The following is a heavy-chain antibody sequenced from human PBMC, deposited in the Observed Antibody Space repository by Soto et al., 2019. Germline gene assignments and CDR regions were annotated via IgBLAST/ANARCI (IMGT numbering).Heavy chain of an antibody. J-gene: IGHJ6*02. CDR2: IWYDGSNK. CDR1: GFTFSSYG. Sequence: GGSLRLCCAASGFTFSSYGMHWVRQAPGKGLEWVAVIWYDGSNKYYADSVKGRFTISRDNSKNTLYLQMNSLRAEDTAVYYCARDFWSGYSYYYYGMDVWGQGTTVTVSS. V-gene: IGHV3-33*01. D-gene: IGHD3-3*01. CDR3: ARDFWSGYSYYYYGMDV.